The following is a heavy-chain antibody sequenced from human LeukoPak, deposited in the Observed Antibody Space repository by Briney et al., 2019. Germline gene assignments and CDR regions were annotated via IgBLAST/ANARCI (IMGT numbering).Heavy chain of an antibody. CDR3: AKDRPWEHSYGLFDY. CDR2: ISYDGSNK. CDR1: GFTFSSYG. V-gene: IGHV3-30*18. D-gene: IGHD5-18*01. Sequence: QSGGSLRLSCAASGFTFSSYGMHWVRQAPGKGLEWVAVISYDGSNKYYADSVKGRFTISRDNSKNTLYLQMNSLRAEDTAVYYCAKDRPWEHSYGLFDYWGQGTLVTVSS. J-gene: IGHJ4*02.